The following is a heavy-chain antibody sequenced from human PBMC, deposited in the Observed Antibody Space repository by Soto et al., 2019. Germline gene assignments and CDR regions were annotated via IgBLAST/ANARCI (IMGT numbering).Heavy chain of an antibody. CDR3: ARETIFSASVDC. CDR1: GYTFTDYY. J-gene: IGHJ3*01. V-gene: IGHV1-2*04. Sequence: QVHLVQSGTEVKMSGALVKVSCKASGYTFTDYYIHWVRQARGQGLEWLGWIKTKIGATNYAQNFQGWVTMNMDTSISTDYLELSGRRSDVTALYSCARETIFSASVDCWGQGTMVTVSS. CDR2: IKTKIGAT. D-gene: IGHD2-21*01.